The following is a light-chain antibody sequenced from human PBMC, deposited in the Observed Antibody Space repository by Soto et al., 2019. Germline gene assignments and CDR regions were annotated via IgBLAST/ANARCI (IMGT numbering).Light chain of an antibody. CDR3: VLYMGSGIWV. CDR1: SGSVSTSYY. J-gene: IGLJ3*02. Sequence: QAVVTQAPSFSVSPGRTVTLTCGLSSGSVSTSYYPSWYQHTPGQAPRTLIYSTHTRSSGVPDRFSGSILGNKAALTITGAQADDESDYYCVLYMGSGIWVFGGGTKLTVL. CDR2: STH. V-gene: IGLV8-61*01.